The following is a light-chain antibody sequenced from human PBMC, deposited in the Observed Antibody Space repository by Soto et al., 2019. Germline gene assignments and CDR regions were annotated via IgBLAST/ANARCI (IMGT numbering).Light chain of an antibody. CDR2: DVS. J-gene: IGLJ1*01. V-gene: IGLV2-11*01. CDR1: SSDVGGYNY. CDR3: CSYAGSYTHYV. Sequence: QSALTQPRSGSGSPGQSITISCTGTSSDVGGYNYVSRYRQHPGQAPKLMIYDVSKRPSGVPDRFSGSKSVNTASLTISGVQAEDEDDYYCCSYAGSYTHYVFGTGTKVTVL.